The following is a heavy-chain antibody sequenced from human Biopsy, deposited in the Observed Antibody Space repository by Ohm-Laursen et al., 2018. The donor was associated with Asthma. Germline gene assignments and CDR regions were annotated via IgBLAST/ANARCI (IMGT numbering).Heavy chain of an antibody. CDR3: ARDSYSSGLYDDFES. CDR2: INGKSNSI. D-gene: IGHD6-19*01. J-gene: IGHJ4*02. V-gene: IGHV3-11*01. CDR1: GFTFSDYY. Sequence: GSLRLSCAASGFTFSDYYMSWIRQAPGKGLEWISYINGKSNSIEYADSVKGRFTISRDNAKNSLCLQMNSLRAEDTAVYYCARDSYSSGLYDDFESWGQGTLVTVSS.